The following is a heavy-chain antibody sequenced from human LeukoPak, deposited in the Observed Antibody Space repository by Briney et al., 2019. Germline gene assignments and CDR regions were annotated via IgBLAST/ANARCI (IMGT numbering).Heavy chain of an antibody. V-gene: IGHV3-7*01. CDR1: GFTFSRYW. J-gene: IGHJ5*02. Sequence: GGSLRLSCAASGFTFSRYWMSWVRQAPGKGLEWVATIKQDASDEYYVDSVKGRFTISRDNAKNSLYLQIDGLRAEDTAVYHCARKLYYYDTSPAGWFDPWGQGTLVTVSS. CDR3: ARKLYYYDTSPAGWFDP. CDR2: IKQDASDE. D-gene: IGHD3-22*01.